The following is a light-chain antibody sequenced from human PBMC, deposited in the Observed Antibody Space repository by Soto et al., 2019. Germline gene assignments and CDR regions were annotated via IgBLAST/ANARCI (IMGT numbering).Light chain of an antibody. CDR3: CSYADRSYV. CDR2: DVN. CDR1: SSDVGGYDH. V-gene: IGLV2-11*01. J-gene: IGLJ1*01. Sequence: QSALTQPRSVSGSPGQSVTISCTGTSSDVGGYDHVSWYQQHPDKAPKFMIYDVNKRPSGVPDRFSGSKSGNTAYLTISGLQAEDEADYYCCSYADRSYVFGPGTKLTVL.